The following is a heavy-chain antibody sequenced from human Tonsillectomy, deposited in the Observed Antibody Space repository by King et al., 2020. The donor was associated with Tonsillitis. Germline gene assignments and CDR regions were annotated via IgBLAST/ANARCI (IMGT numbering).Heavy chain of an antibody. CDR1: GGSISSNY. V-gene: IGHV4-4*07. CDR3: AREATLWAKGRGALDY. D-gene: IGHD1-26*01. J-gene: IGHJ4*02. CDR2: IYNSGST. Sequence: QLQESGPGLVKPSETLSLTCTVSGGSISSNYWSWIRQPAGKGLEWIGRIYNSGSTKYNPSLNSRVTMSVDTSKNPLSLKLSSVTAADTAVYYCAREATLWAKGRGALDYWGQGTLVTVSS.